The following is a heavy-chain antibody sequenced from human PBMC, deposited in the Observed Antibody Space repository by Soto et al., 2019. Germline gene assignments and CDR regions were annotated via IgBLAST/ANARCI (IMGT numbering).Heavy chain of an antibody. D-gene: IGHD5-12*01. CDR2: IHYSGST. CDR3: AKPSVDIVATIPLN. J-gene: IGHJ4*02. Sequence: ETLSLTCTVSGGSISSYYWSWIRQPPGKGLEWIGYIHYSGSTNYNPSLKSRVTISVDTSKNTLYLQMNSLRAEDTAVYYCAKPSVDIVATIPLNWGQGTLVTVSS. CDR1: GGSISSYY. V-gene: IGHV4-59*12.